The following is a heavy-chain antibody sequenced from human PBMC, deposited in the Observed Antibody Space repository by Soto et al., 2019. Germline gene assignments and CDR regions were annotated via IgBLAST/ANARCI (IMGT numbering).Heavy chain of an antibody. CDR2: TRNKANSYTT. D-gene: IGHD6-13*01. J-gene: IGHJ3*02. Sequence: GGSLRLSCAASGFTFSDHYMDWVRQAPGKGLEWVGRTRNKANSYTTEYAASVKGRFTISRDDSKNSLYLQMNSLKTEDTAVYYCASGPGSIWYAFDIWGQGTMVTVSS. V-gene: IGHV3-72*01. CDR3: ASGPGSIWYAFDI. CDR1: GFTFSDHY.